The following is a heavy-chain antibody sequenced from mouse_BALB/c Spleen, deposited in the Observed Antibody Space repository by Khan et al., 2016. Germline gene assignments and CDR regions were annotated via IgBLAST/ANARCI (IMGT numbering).Heavy chain of an antibody. D-gene: IGHD3-2*01. J-gene: IGHJ4*01. CDR3: ARRTARATFYAMDY. V-gene: IGHV9-1*02. CDR1: GYTFINYG. CDR2: INTYTGEP. Sequence: QIQLVQSGPELKKPGETVKISCKASGYTFINYGMNWVKQAPGKGLEWMGWINTYTGEPTYADDFKGRFAFSLETSANTASLQINNLKNEDMATYASARRTARATFYAMDYWGQGTSVTVSS.